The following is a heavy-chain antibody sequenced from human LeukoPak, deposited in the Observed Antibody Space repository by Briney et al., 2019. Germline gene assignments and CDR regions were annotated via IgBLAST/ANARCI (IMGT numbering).Heavy chain of an antibody. CDR3: ARVGEYNKGFVDY. CDR2: IYYTGST. J-gene: IGHJ4*02. D-gene: IGHD2/OR15-2a*01. V-gene: IGHV4-31*03. CDR1: GGSIISGGHY. Sequence: SQTLPLTCTVSGGSIISGGHYWSWVRQHPGKGLEWIGSIYYTGSTYYKPSLKSRLSISVDTSKNQFSLKLSSVTAADTAVYYCARVGEYNKGFVDYWGQGALVTVS.